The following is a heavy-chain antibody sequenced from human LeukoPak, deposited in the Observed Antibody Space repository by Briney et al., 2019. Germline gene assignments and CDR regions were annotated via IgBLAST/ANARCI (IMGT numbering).Heavy chain of an antibody. CDR1: GGSFSGYY. CDR2: INHSGST. D-gene: IGHD2-2*01. CDR3: ANRGPRTFRYCSSTSCYHYFDY. V-gene: IGHV4-34*01. Sequence: SETLSLTCAVYGGSFSGYYWSWIRQPPGKGLEWIGEINHSGSTNYNPSLKSRVTISVDTSKNQFSLKLSSVTAADTAVYYCANRGPRTFRYCSSTSCYHYFDYWGQGTLVTVSS. J-gene: IGHJ4*02.